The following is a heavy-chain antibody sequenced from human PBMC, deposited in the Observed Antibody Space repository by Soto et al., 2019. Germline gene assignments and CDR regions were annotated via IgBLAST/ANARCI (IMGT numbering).Heavy chain of an antibody. Sequence: SETLSLTCTVSGVSVSSGSFYWAWIRQPPGKGLEWIGFGSYSGTTNYKPSLKGRVTISVDTSRSQISLKVSSLTAADTAVYYCARGATVTQFDYWGRGTLVTVSS. V-gene: IGHV4-61*01. CDR2: GSYSGTT. J-gene: IGHJ4*02. D-gene: IGHD4-17*01. CDR3: ARGATVTQFDY. CDR1: GVSVSSGSFY.